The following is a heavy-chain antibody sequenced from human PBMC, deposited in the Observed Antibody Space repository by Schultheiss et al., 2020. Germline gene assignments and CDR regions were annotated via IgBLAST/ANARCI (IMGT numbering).Heavy chain of an antibody. D-gene: IGHD2-21*01. CDR1: GGSFSGYY. CDR3: ARERAHSFDP. V-gene: IGHV4-34*01. CDR2: INHSGST. Sequence: GSLRLSCAVYGGSFSGYYWSWIRQPPGKVLEWIGEINHSGSTNYNPSLKSRVTISVDTSKNQFSLKLSSVTAADTAVYYCARERAHSFDPWGQGTLVTVSS. J-gene: IGHJ5*02.